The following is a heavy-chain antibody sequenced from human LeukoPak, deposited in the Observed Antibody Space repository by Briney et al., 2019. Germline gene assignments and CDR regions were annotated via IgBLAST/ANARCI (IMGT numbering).Heavy chain of an antibody. V-gene: IGHV5-51*01. CDR3: ARGRYYGSGSNLKYGMDV. CDR2: IYPGDSDT. Sequence: GESLKISCKGSGYSFTSYWIGWVRQMPGKGLEWMGIIYPGDSDTRYSPSFQGQVTISADKSISTAYLQWSSLKASDTAMYYCARGRYYGSGSNLKYGMDVWGKGTTVTVSS. D-gene: IGHD3-10*01. CDR1: GYSFTSYW. J-gene: IGHJ6*04.